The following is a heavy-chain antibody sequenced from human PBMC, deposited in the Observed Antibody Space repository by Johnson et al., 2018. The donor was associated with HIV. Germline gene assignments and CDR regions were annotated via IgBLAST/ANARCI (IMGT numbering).Heavy chain of an antibody. CDR2: ISGSGGST. Sequence: MLLVESGGGVVQPGRSLRLSFAASGFTFSSYAMSWVRQAPGKGLEWVSAISGSGGSTYYADSVKGRFTISRDNSKNTLYLQMNSLRAEDTAVYYCAKDSGYDFWSGYYTDDAFDIWGQGTMVTVSS. D-gene: IGHD3-3*01. V-gene: IGHV3-23*04. CDR3: AKDSGYDFWSGYYTDDAFDI. CDR1: GFTFSSYA. J-gene: IGHJ3*02.